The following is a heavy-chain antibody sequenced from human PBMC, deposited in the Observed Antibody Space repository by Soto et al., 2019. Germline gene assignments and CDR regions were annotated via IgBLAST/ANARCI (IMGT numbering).Heavy chain of an antibody. V-gene: IGHV1-69*06. CDR1: GGTFSSYA. J-gene: IGHJ6*02. CDR2: IIPIFGTA. D-gene: IGHD3-16*01. Sequence: SVKVSCTASGGTFSSYAISWVRQAPGQGLEWMGGIIPIFGTANYAQKFQGRVTMTEDTSTDTAYMELSSLRSEDTAVCYCATDHRWGSYYGMDVWGQGTTVTVSS. CDR3: ATDHRWGSYYGMDV.